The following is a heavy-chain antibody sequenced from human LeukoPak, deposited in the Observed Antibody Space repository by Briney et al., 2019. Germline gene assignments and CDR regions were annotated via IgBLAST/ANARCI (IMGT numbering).Heavy chain of an antibody. CDR2: IYYSGNT. J-gene: IGHJ4*02. Sequence: SVTLSLTCTVSGGSISSNSHYWGWVRQPPGKGLEWIGSIYYSGNTYYNSSLKSRVTISVDTSKNQFSLKLSSVTAADTALYYCARLSYGSGSYYNFHFDYWGQGTLVTASS. CDR1: GGSISSNSHY. CDR3: ARLSYGSGSYYNFHFDY. D-gene: IGHD3-10*01. V-gene: IGHV4-39*01.